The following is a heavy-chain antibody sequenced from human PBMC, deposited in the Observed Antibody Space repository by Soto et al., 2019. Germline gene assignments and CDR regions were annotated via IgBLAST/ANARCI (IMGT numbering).Heavy chain of an antibody. V-gene: IGHV4-39*01. D-gene: IGHD6-13*01. CDR1: GGSISSSSYY. CDR3: ARLRSSRWYGSRVLPMGYYYYGMDV. J-gene: IGHJ6*02. CDR2: IYYSGST. Sequence: SETLSLTCTVSGGSISSSSYYWGWIRQPPGKGLEWIGSIYYSGSTYYNPSLKSRVTISVDTSKNQFSLKLSSVTAADTAVYYCARLRSSRWYGSRVLPMGYYYYGMDVWGQGTTVTVSS.